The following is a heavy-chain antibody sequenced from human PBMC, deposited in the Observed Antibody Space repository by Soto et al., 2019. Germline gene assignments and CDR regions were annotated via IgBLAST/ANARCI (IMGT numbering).Heavy chain of an antibody. D-gene: IGHD2-15*01. J-gene: IGHJ4*02. Sequence: PSETLSLTCAVYGGSFSGYYWSWIRQPPGKGLEWIGEINHSGSTNYNPSLKSRVTISVDTSKNQFSLKLCSVTAADTAVYYCARAAILGYCSGGSCYQNRYFDYWGQGTLVTVSS. CDR2: INHSGST. CDR1: GGSFSGYY. CDR3: ARAAILGYCSGGSCYQNRYFDY. V-gene: IGHV4-34*01.